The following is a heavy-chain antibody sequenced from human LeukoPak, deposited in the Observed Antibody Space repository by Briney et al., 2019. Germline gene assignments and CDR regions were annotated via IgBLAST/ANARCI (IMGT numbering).Heavy chain of an antibody. CDR2: IYYSGST. J-gene: IGHJ5*02. Sequence: SETLSLTCTVSGGSISSYYWSWIRQPPGKGLEWIGYIYYSGSTNYNPSLKSRVTISVGTSKNQFSLKLSSVAAADTAVYYCARIVVGDSRFDPWGQGTLVTVSS. CDR1: GGSISSYY. CDR3: ARIVVGDSRFDP. D-gene: IGHD3-22*01. V-gene: IGHV4-59*01.